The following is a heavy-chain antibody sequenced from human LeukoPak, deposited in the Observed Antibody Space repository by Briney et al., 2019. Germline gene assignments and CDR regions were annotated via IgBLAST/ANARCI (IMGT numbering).Heavy chain of an antibody. CDR2: ISPYNGNT. CDR1: GYTFSSYG. J-gene: IGHJ4*02. D-gene: IGHD3-16*01. CDR3: ARDRWGVLGGDY. Sequence: ASVKVSCKASGYTFSSYGFSWVRQAPGQGHEWMGWISPYNGNTDYAQKLQGRVTMTTDTSTSTAYMELRSLRSDDTAVYYCARDRWGVLGGDYWGQGTLVTVSS. V-gene: IGHV1-18*01.